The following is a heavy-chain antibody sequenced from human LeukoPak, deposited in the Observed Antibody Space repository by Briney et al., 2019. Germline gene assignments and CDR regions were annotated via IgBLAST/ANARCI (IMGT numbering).Heavy chain of an antibody. V-gene: IGHV3-23*01. Sequence: GGSLRLSCAASGFTFSNYAMNLVRQAPRKGLEWVSSISDSGGSTYYADSVKGRFTISRDNSKNTLFLQMNSLRAEDTAIYYCAKDRALHQFDYWGQGTLVTVSS. CDR1: GFTFSNYA. CDR3: AKDRALHQFDY. J-gene: IGHJ4*02. CDR2: ISDSGGST.